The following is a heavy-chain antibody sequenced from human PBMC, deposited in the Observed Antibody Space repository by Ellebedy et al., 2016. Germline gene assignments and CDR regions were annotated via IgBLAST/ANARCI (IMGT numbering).Heavy chain of an antibody. CDR1: GYTFTTFS. J-gene: IGHJ4*02. D-gene: IGHD3-10*01. CDR3: AKTSGWGYGEN. Sequence: ASVKVSXXASGYTFTTFSITWVRQVPGQGLEWMGFVNTFSGNTKFAQKFQGRVSMTTDSSTHTAYMDLRSLRSDTAMYYCAKTSGWGYGENWGQGTLVTVSS. CDR2: VNTFSGNT. V-gene: IGHV1-18*04.